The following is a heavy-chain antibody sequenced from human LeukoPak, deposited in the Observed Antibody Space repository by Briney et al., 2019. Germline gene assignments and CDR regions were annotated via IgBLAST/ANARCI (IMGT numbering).Heavy chain of an antibody. D-gene: IGHD1-14*01. J-gene: IGHJ4*02. Sequence: PGGSLRLSCAASGFTFSGSAMHWVRQDSGKGLEWVGRIRSKANSYATAYAASVKGRFTISRDDSKNTAYLQMNSLKTEDTAVYYCTRHLDNPFNWGQGTLVTVSS. V-gene: IGHV3-73*01. CDR1: GFTFSGSA. CDR3: TRHLDNPFN. CDR2: IRSKANSYAT.